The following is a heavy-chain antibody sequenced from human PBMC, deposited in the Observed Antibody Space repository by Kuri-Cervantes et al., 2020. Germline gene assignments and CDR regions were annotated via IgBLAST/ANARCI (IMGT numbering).Heavy chain of an antibody. Sequence: SETLSLTCAVSGGSISSGGYSWSRIRQPPGKGLEWIGYIYHSGSTYYNPSLKSRVTISVDRSKNQFSLKLSSVTAADTAVYYCARLGYIDFDYWGQGTLVTVSS. CDR1: GGSISSGGYS. CDR2: IYHSGST. V-gene: IGHV4-30-2*01. J-gene: IGHJ4*02. CDR3: ARLGYIDFDY. D-gene: IGHD5-24*01.